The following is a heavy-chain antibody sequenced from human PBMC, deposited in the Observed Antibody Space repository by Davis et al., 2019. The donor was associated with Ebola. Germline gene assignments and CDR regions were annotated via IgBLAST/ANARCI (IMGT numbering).Heavy chain of an antibody. D-gene: IGHD1-26*01. CDR3: ARVVTPRHEWELLGAYNWFDP. CDR1: GGSISSYY. CDR2: IYYSGST. V-gene: IGHV4-59*01. J-gene: IGHJ5*02. Sequence: PSETLSLTCTVSGGSISSYYWSWIRQPPGKGLEWIGYIYYSGSTNYNPSLKSRVTISVDTSKNQFSLKLSSVTAADTAVYYCARVVTPRHEWELLGAYNWFDPWGQGTLVTVSS.